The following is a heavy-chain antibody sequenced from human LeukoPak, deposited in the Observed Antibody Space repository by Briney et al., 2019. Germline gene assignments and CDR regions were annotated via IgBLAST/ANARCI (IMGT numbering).Heavy chain of an antibody. CDR3: AREGNAYDY. J-gene: IGHJ4*02. D-gene: IGHD1-1*01. Sequence: ASVKVSCKASGYTFTGYYWHWVRQAPGQGLEWMGWINSNNGGTNSAQKFQARVTTTRDTSISTAYMELGSLTSDDTGVYYCAREGNAYDYWGQGTLVTVSS. V-gene: IGHV1-2*02. CDR1: GYTFTGYY. CDR2: INSNNGGT.